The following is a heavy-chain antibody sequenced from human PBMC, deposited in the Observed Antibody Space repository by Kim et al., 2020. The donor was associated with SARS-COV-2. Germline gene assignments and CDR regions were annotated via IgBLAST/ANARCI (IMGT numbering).Heavy chain of an antibody. V-gene: IGHV3-21*01. D-gene: IGHD3-9*01. J-gene: IGHJ5*02. Sequence: FYADSVKGRFTISRDNAKNSLYLQMNSLRVEDTAVYYCARVTGSPNWFDPWGQGTLVTVSS. CDR3: ARVTGSPNWFDP.